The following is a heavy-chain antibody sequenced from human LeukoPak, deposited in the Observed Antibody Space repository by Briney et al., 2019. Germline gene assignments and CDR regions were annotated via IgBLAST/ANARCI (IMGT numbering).Heavy chain of an antibody. V-gene: IGHV3-20*04. J-gene: IGHJ4*02. CDR2: INWKGDDI. D-gene: IGHD2-8*01. Sequence: GGSLRLSCAASGFIFDDYGISWVRQIPGKGLEWVSGINWKGDDIAYVDSVRGRFTISRDNARNSVSLQMNSLRAEDTALYYCVRGGVSAHFDYWGQGALVTVAS. CDR3: VRGGVSAHFDY. CDR1: GFIFDDYG.